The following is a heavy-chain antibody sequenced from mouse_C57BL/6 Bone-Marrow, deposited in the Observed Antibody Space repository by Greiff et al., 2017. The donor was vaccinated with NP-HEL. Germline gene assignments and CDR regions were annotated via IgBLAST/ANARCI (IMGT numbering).Heavy chain of an antibody. Sequence: VKLQESGAELVRPGTSVKVSCKASGYAFTNYLIEWVKQRPGQGLEWIGVINPGSGGTNYNEKFKGKATLTADKSSSTAYMQLSSLTSEDSAVYFCASKGLGLYDYAWFAYWGQGTLVTVSA. CDR1: GYAFTNYL. D-gene: IGHD2-4*01. CDR2: INPGSGGT. V-gene: IGHV1-54*01. J-gene: IGHJ3*01. CDR3: ASKGLGLYDYAWFAY.